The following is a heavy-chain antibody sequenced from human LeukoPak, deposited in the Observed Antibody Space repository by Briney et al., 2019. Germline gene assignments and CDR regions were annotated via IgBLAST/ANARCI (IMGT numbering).Heavy chain of an antibody. CDR3: ARVRDGYNDAYDI. Sequence: ASVKVSCKASGDTFTGYYMHWVRQAPGQGLEWMGIIKPSGGNTNYAQKFQGRVTMTRDTSTSTVYMELSSLKSEDTAVYYCARVRDGYNDAYDIWGQGTMVTVTS. CDR1: GDTFTGYY. V-gene: IGHV1-46*01. D-gene: IGHD5-24*01. CDR2: IKPSGGNT. J-gene: IGHJ3*02.